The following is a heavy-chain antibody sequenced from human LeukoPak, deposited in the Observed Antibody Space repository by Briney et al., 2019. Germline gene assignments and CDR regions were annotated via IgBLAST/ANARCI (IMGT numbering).Heavy chain of an antibody. CDR1: GFTFSSNT. CDR3: ARDPGSSSYADY. J-gene: IGHJ4*02. D-gene: IGHD6-13*01. Sequence: GGSLRLSCAASGFTFSSNTMNWVRQAPGKGLEWVSSISSSSSYIYYADSVKGRFTISRDNAKNSLYLQMNSLRAEDTAVYYCARDPGSSSYADYWGQGTLVTVSS. V-gene: IGHV3-21*01. CDR2: ISSSSSYI.